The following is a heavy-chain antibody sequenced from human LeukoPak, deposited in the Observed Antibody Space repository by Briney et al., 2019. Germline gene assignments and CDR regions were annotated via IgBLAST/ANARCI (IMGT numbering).Heavy chain of an antibody. Sequence: SQTLSLICTVSGGSISSGSYYWSWIRQPAGKGLEWIGRIYTSGSTNYNPSLKSRVTISVDTSKNQFSLKLSSVTAADTAVYYCARDQGGPFDPWGQGTLVTVSS. J-gene: IGHJ5*02. V-gene: IGHV4-61*02. CDR2: IYTSGST. CDR3: ARDQGGPFDP. CDR1: GGSISSGSYY. D-gene: IGHD3-16*01.